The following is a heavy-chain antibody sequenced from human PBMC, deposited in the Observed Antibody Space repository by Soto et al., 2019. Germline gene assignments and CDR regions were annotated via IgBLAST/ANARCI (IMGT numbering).Heavy chain of an antibody. V-gene: IGHV1-18*01. CDR2: INPYNGNT. Sequence: QVQLVQSGAEVKKPGASVKVSCKASGYTFTSYGISWVRQAPGQGLEWMGWINPYNGNTNYAQNLQGRVTMTTDTSTNTAYMELRILRSDDTAVYYGARDWFGIEYWGQGTLVTVSS. J-gene: IGHJ4*02. CDR1: GYTFTSYG. D-gene: IGHD3-16*01. CDR3: ARDWFGIEY.